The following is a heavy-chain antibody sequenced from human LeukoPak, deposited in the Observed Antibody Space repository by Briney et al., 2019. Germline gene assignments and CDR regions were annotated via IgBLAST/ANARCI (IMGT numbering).Heavy chain of an antibody. Sequence: KPGGSLRLSCAASGFTFSSYSMNWVRQAPGKGLEWVSSISSSSSYIYYADSVKGRFTISRDNAKNSLYLQMNSLRAEDTAVYYCAKGDVVVTATHYGMDVWGQGTTVTVSS. J-gene: IGHJ6*02. CDR2: ISSSSSYI. V-gene: IGHV3-21*01. CDR1: GFTFSSYS. D-gene: IGHD2-21*02. CDR3: AKGDVVVTATHYGMDV.